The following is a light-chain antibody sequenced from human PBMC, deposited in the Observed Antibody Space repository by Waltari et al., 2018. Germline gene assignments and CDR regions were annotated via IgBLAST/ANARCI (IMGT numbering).Light chain of an antibody. V-gene: IGKV4-1*01. CDR1: QSILYNSDNTTC. Sequence: DIVMTQSPESLAVSLGERATLNCKSSQSILYNSDNTTCLVWYQQKPGQPPKVLIYWASNRESGVPDRFSGSGSGTDFTLTISSLQAEDVAVYYCQQYFSFPWSFCQGTKVEIK. J-gene: IGKJ1*01. CDR3: QQYFSFPWS. CDR2: WAS.